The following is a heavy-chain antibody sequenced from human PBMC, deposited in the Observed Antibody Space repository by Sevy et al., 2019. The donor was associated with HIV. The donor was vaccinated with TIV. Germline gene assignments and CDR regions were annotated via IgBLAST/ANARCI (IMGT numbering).Heavy chain of an antibody. Sequence: GGSLRLSCAASGFTFSNAWMSWVRQAPGKGLEWVGRIKSKTDGGTTDYAAPVKGRFTISRDDSKNTLYLQMNSLKTEDTAVYYCTTVAGEYCSSTSCYWSGGWYLYWGQGTLVTVSS. V-gene: IGHV3-15*01. CDR1: GFTFSNAW. D-gene: IGHD2-2*01. J-gene: IGHJ4*02. CDR3: TTVAGEYCSSTSCYWSGGWYLY. CDR2: IKSKTDGGTT.